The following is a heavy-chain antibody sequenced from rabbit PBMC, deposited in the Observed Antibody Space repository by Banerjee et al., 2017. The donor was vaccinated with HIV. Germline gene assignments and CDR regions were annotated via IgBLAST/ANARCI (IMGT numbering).Heavy chain of an antibody. CDR1: GFSFSSSYW. V-gene: IGHV1S45*01. CDR3: ARAPSVSSSGALNPYYLAL. D-gene: IGHD1-1*01. Sequence: QEQLKESGGGLVKPGASLTLTCTASGFSFSSSYWICWVRQAPGKGLELIACIYTSSGNTWYASWAKGRFTISKTSSTTVTLQMTSLTAADTATYFCARAPSVSSSGALNPYYLALRGPGTLVTVS. J-gene: IGHJ4*01. CDR2: IYTSSGNT.